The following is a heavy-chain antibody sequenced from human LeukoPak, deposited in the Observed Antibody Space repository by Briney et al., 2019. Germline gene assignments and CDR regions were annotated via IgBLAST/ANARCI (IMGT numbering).Heavy chain of an antibody. J-gene: IGHJ5*02. CDR2: INHSGST. D-gene: IGHD3-9*01. CDR1: GGSFSGYY. CDR3: ARHYDILTGLEGLSWFDP. V-gene: IGHV4-34*01. Sequence: PSETLSLTCAVYGGSFSGYYWSWIRQPPGKGLEWIGEINHSGSTNYNPSLKSRVTISVDTSKNQFSLKLSSVTAADTAVYYCARHYDILTGLEGLSWFDPWGQGTLVTVSS.